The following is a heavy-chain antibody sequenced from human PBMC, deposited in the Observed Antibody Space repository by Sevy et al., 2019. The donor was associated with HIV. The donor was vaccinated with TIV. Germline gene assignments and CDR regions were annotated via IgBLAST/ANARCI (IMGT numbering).Heavy chain of an antibody. CDR1: GGSISSSSYY. CDR2: IYYSGST. V-gene: IGHV4-39*01. Sequence: SETLSLTCTVSGGSISSSSYYWGWIRQPPGKGLEWIGSIYYSGSTYYNPSLKSRVTISVDTSKNQFSLKLSSVTAADTAVYYCARPETAGDYDAFDIWGQGTMVTVPS. D-gene: IGHD4-17*01. J-gene: IGHJ3*02. CDR3: ARPETAGDYDAFDI.